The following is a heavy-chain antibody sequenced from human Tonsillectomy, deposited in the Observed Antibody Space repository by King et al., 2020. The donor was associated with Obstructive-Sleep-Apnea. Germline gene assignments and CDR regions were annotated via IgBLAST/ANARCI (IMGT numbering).Heavy chain of an antibody. CDR3: AKASHCSSTIFYAGNWFDP. J-gene: IGHJ5*02. V-gene: IGHV3-23*04. CDR1: GFTFSSYA. CDR2: ISGSGGST. Sequence: VQLVESGGGLVQPGGSLRLSCAASGFTFSSYAMSWVRQAPGKGLEWVSAISGSGGSTYYADSVKGRFTISRDNSKNTLYLQMNSLRAEDTAGYYCAKASHCSSTIFYAGNWFDPWGQGTLVTVSS. D-gene: IGHD2-2*01.